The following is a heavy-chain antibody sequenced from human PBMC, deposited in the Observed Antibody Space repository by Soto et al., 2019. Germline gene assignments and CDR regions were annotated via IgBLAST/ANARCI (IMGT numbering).Heavy chain of an antibody. CDR2: FIPMFGTA. Sequence: QVQLVQSGAEVKKPGSSVKVSCKASGGTFSSYAISWVRQAHGQGLEWVGGFIPMFGTANYAEKFQGRATITADESTSTSYMGLGTLRSEDTAVYYCARGHIAAAGSEGDHYYYYGMDVWGQGTTVTVSS. J-gene: IGHJ6*02. V-gene: IGHV1-69*12. CDR3: ARGHIAAAGSEGDHYYYYGMDV. CDR1: GGTFSSYA. D-gene: IGHD6-13*01.